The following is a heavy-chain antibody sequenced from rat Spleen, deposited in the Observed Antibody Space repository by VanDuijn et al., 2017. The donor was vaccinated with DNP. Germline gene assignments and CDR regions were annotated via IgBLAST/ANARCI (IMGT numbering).Heavy chain of an antibody. CDR1: GFTFSYYG. Sequence: EVQLVESGGGLVQPGRSLKLSCAASGFTFSYYGMAWVRQAPKKGLEWVASISASGGSTYYPESVKGRFTISRDNAKNTLYLQMNSLRSEDTATYYCTTDFERGYWGQGVMVTVSS. CDR2: ISASGGST. J-gene: IGHJ2*01. CDR3: TTDFERGY. V-gene: IGHV5-19*01. D-gene: IGHD1-11*01.